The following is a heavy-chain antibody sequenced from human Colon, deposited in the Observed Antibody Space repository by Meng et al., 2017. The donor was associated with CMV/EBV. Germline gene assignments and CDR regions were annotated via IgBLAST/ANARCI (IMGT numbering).Heavy chain of an antibody. J-gene: IGHJ6*02. Sequence: ASVKVSCKASGYTFTGYYMHWVRQAPGQGLEWMGWINPNSGGTNYAQKFQGRVTMTRDTSISTAYMELSRLRSDDTAVYYCARDYGGNSGYYYYGMDVWGQGTTVTVSS. CDR1: GYTFTGYY. V-gene: IGHV1-2*02. CDR3: ARDYGGNSGYYYYGMDV. D-gene: IGHD4-23*01. CDR2: INPNSGGT.